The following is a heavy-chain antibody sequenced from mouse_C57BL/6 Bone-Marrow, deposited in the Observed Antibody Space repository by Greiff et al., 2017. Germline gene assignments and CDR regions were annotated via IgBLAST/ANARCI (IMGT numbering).Heavy chain of an antibody. CDR1: GYTFTDYY. CDR2: IFPGSGST. Sequence: QVQLQQSGPELVKPGASVKISCKASGYTFTDYYINWVKQRPGQGLEWIGWIFPGSGSTSYNEKFKGKATLTVDKSSSTAYMLLSSLTSEDSAVYFCAKVAYYNRDIWYFDVWGSGTTITVSS. D-gene: IGHD2-12*01. CDR3: AKVAYYNRDIWYFDV. V-gene: IGHV1-75*01. J-gene: IGHJ1*01.